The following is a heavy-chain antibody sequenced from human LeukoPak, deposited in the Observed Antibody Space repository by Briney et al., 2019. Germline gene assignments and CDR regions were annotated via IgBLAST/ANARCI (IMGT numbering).Heavy chain of an antibody. D-gene: IGHD2-2*01. CDR3: GRYLKPSALSVFDI. Sequence: SETLSLTCTVSGRSISNYYWSWIRQPPGKGLEWIGYIYYSGSTNYNPSLKSRVTISVDTSKNQFSLKLSSVTAADTAVYYCGRYLKPSALSVFDIWGQGTMVTVSS. CDR2: IYYSGST. V-gene: IGHV4-59*01. J-gene: IGHJ3*02. CDR1: GRSISNYY.